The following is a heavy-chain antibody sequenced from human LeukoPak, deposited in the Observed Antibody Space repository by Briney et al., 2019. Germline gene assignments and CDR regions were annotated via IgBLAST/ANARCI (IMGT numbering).Heavy chain of an antibody. Sequence: SETLSLTCTVSGGSISSSSYYWGWIRQPPGKGLEWIGSIYYSGSTYYNPSLKSRVTISVDTSKNQFSLKLSSVTAADTAVYYCARVPSRIRERAGYDYWGQGTLVTVSS. J-gene: IGHJ4*02. D-gene: IGHD2/OR15-2a*01. CDR2: IYYSGST. CDR1: GGSISSSSYY. CDR3: ARVPSRIRERAGYDY. V-gene: IGHV4-39*07.